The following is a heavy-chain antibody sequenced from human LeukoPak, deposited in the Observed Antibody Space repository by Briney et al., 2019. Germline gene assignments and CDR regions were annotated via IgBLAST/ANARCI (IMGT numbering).Heavy chain of an antibody. V-gene: IGHV1-18*01. CDR3: ARDFFTASYGSGSYYNPYYYGMDV. J-gene: IGHJ6*02. D-gene: IGHD3-10*01. CDR2: ISAYNGNT. Sequence: ASVKVSCKASGYTFTSYGISWVRQAPGQGLEWMGWISAYNGNTNYAQKLQGRVTMTTDTSTSTAYMELRSLRSDDTAVYYCARDFFTASYGSGSYYNPYYYGMDVWGQGTTVTVS. CDR1: GYTFTSYG.